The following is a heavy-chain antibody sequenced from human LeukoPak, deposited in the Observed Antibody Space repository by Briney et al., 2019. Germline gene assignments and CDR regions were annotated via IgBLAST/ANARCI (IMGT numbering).Heavy chain of an antibody. CDR2: ISSSSSTI. D-gene: IGHD3-22*01. CDR1: GFTFSSYS. Sequence: PGGSLRLSCAASGFTFSSYSLNWVRQTPGKGLEWVSYISSSSSTIYYADSVKGRFTISRDNAKNSLYLQMNSLRAEDTAVYYCARDLSYYDSSAIIYYYYYGMDVWGQGTTVTVSS. V-gene: IGHV3-48*01. CDR3: ARDLSYYDSSAIIYYYYYGMDV. J-gene: IGHJ6*02.